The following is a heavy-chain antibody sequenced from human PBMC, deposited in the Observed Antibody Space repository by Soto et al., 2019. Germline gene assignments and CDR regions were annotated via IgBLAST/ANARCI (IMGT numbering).Heavy chain of an antibody. J-gene: IGHJ4*02. D-gene: IGHD4-17*01. CDR3: ARGSAYSDYDLEY. V-gene: IGHV3-23*01. CDR1: GFAFSSYA. CDR2: VSGTGGSA. Sequence: GGSLRLSCAASGFAFSSYAMPWVRQAPGKGLEWVSGVSGTGGSAYYADSVKGRFTISRDKSTNTLYLHMNSLRAEDTAVYYCARGSAYSDYDLEYWGQGTLVTVSS.